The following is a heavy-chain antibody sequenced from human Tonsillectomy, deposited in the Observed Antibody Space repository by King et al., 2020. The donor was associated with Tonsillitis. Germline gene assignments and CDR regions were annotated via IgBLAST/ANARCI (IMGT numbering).Heavy chain of an antibody. J-gene: IGHJ4*02. CDR1: GFSLSSHW. Sequence: VQLVESGGDLVKPGGSLRLSCVASGFSLSSHWTHWVRQAPGKGLEWVARIGNDGIVTNYTDSVKGRFTISRDDAKNTLYLQMNSLRVEDTAVYFCARDRFLGSGSCDSWGQGTQVTVSS. D-gene: IGHD3-10*01. CDR3: ARDRFLGSGSCDS. V-gene: IGHV3-74*01. CDR2: IGNDGIVT.